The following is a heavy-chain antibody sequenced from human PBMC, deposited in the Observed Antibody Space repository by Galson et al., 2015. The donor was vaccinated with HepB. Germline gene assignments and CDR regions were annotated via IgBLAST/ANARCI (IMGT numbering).Heavy chain of an antibody. Sequence: SGFTSTSSAMQWVRQARGQRLEWIGWIVVGSGDTNYAQKFQERVTITRDMSTSTAYMELSSLRSEDTAVYYCAAELYYDSSGYSPYYYGMDVWGQGTTVTVSS. CDR1: GFTSTSSA. CDR2: IVVGSGDT. J-gene: IGHJ6*02. D-gene: IGHD3-22*01. CDR3: AAELYYDSSGYSPYYYGMDV. V-gene: IGHV1-58*02.